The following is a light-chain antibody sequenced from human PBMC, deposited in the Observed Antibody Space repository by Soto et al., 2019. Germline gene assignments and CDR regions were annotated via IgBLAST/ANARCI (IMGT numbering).Light chain of an antibody. V-gene: IGKV1-39*01. CDR2: NAF. J-gene: IGKJ1*01. Sequence: DIQMTQSPSSLSASVGDRVTITCRTRQNIDTYLKWYHQKPGKAPRLLIYNAFALHSGVPPRFSGSGSGTDFTLTISSLQPEDFATYYCHEPYILPRTFGQVTRVEI. CDR3: HEPYILPRT. CDR1: QNIDTY.